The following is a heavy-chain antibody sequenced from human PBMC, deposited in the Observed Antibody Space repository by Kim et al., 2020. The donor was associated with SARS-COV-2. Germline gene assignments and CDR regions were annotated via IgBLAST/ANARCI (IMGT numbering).Heavy chain of an antibody. D-gene: IGHD2-21*02. Sequence: SETLSLTCTVSGGSISSSSYYWGWIRQPPGKGLEWIGSIYYSGSTYYNPSLKSRVTISVDTSKNQFSLKLSSVTAADTAVYYCARRVRDRPFDYWGQGTLVTVSS. J-gene: IGHJ4*02. V-gene: IGHV4-39*01. CDR2: IYYSGST. CDR3: ARRVRDRPFDY. CDR1: GGSISSSSYY.